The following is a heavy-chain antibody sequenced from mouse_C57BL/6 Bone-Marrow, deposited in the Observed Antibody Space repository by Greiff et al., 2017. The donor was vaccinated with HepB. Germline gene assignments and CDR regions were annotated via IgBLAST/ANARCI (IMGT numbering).Heavy chain of an antibody. D-gene: IGHD1-1*01. CDR1: GFTFSDYY. Sequence: EVKVEESEGGLVQPGSSMKLSCTASGFTFSDYYMAWVRQVPEKGLEWVANINYDGSSTYYLDSLKSRFIISRDNAKNILYLQMSSLKSEDTATYYCARDRHYYGTFDYWGQGTTLTVSS. CDR3: ARDRHYYGTFDY. CDR2: INYDGSST. V-gene: IGHV5-16*01. J-gene: IGHJ2*01.